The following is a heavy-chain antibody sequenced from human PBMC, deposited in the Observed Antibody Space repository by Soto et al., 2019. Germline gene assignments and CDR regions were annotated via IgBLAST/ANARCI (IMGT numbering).Heavy chain of an antibody. Sequence: GSLRLSCAASGVTFSSYAMSWVRQAPGKGLEWDSAISGSGGSTYYADSVKGRFTISRDNSKNTLYLQMKSLRAEDTAVYYCAKGALKQYYYDGSGYSWFAPWGQRTLVTGSS. CDR3: AKGALKQYYYDGSGYSWFAP. CDR2: ISGSGGST. D-gene: IGHD3-22*01. CDR1: GVTFSSYA. V-gene: IGHV3-23*01. J-gene: IGHJ5*02.